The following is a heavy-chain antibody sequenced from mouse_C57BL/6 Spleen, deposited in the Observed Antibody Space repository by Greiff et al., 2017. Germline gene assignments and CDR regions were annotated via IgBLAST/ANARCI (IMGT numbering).Heavy chain of an antibody. CDR3: ARDGDLFAY. Sequence: EVQLQESGGGLVKPGGSLKLSCAASGFTFSSYAMSWVRQTPEKRLEWVATISDGGSYTYYPDNVKGRFTISRDNAKNNLYLQMSHLKSEDTAMYYCARDGDLFAYWGQGTLVTVSA. CDR2: ISDGGSYT. V-gene: IGHV5-4*01. J-gene: IGHJ3*01. CDR1: GFTFSSYA.